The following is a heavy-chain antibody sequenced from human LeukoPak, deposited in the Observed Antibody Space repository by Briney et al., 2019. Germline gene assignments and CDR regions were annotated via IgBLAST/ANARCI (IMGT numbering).Heavy chain of an antibody. Sequence: GGSLRFSCAASGFTLTSYAMHWVRQAPGKGLEWVAVIWYDGSNEYYSDSVKGRFAISRDVSKNTLYLQMNSLRAEDTAVYFCARDPGLRLDYWGQGTLVTVSS. D-gene: IGHD3-16*01. J-gene: IGHJ4*02. CDR2: IWYDGSNE. CDR1: GFTLTSYA. CDR3: ARDPGLRLDY. V-gene: IGHV3-33*01.